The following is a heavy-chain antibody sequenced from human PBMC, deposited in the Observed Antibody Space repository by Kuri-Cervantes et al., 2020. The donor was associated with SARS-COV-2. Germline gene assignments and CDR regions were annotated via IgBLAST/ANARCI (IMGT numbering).Heavy chain of an antibody. CDR2: IYYSGST. J-gene: IGHJ6*02. CDR3: ARLPSYYYYGMDV. Sequence: SETLSLTCTVSGGSISSSSYYWGWIRQPPGKGLEWIGSIYYSGSTYYNPSLKSRVTISVDTSKNQFPLKLSSVTAADTAVYYCARLPSYYYYGMDVWGQGTTVTVSS. V-gene: IGHV4-39*01. CDR1: GGSISSSSYY.